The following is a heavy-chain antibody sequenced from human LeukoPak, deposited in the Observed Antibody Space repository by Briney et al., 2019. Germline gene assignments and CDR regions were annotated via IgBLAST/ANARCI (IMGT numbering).Heavy chain of an antibody. CDR2: ISSSSSYI. J-gene: IGHJ4*02. CDR3: ARGVSSGLFFDY. Sequence: AGGSLRLSCAASGFTFSSYSMNWVRQAPGKGLEWVSSISSSSSYIYYADSVKGRFTISRDNAKNSLYLQMNSLRAEDTAVYYCARGVSSGLFFDYWGQGTLVTVSS. CDR1: GFTFSSYS. V-gene: IGHV3-21*01. D-gene: IGHD6-19*01.